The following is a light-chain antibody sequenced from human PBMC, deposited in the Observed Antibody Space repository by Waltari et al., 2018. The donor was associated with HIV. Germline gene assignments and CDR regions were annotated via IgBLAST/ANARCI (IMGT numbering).Light chain of an antibody. J-gene: IGKJ5*01. CDR1: QSVSNN. Sequence: EIVLTQSPGTLSLSPGESATLSCSASQSVSNNVAWYQQKPGQAPRLLIFGAFYRATGIPARFSGSGSGTDFTLTISSLEPEDFAVYFCQQRINWPRTFGQGTRLEFK. V-gene: IGKV3-11*01. CDR2: GAF. CDR3: QQRINWPRT.